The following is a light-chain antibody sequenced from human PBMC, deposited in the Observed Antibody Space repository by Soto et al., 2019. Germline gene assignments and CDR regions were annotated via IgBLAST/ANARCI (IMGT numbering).Light chain of an antibody. CDR2: YDD. Sequence: QSVLTQPPSVSEAPRQRVTISCSGSSSNIGNNAVNWYQQLPGKAPKLLIYYDDLLPSGVSDRFSGSKSGTSASLAISRLQSEDEADYYCAAWDDSLNGYVFGTGTQLTVL. V-gene: IGLV1-36*01. CDR1: SSNIGNNA. CDR3: AAWDDSLNGYV. J-gene: IGLJ1*01.